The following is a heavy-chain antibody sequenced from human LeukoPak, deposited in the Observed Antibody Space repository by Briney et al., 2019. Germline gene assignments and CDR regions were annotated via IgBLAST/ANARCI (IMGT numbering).Heavy chain of an antibody. V-gene: IGHV4-31*03. Sequence: SETLSLTCTVSGVSISSGGYYWSWICQHPGKGLEWIGYIYYSGSTYYNPSLKSRLTISLDTSSNQFSLKLNSVTAADTAVYYCARGPVRDYSNYWGQGTLVTVSS. CDR1: GVSISSGGYY. CDR3: ARGPVRDYSNY. CDR2: IYYSGST. J-gene: IGHJ4*02. D-gene: IGHD4-11*01.